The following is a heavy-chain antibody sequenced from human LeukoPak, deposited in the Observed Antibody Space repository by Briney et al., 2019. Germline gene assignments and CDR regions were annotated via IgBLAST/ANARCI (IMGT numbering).Heavy chain of an antibody. V-gene: IGHV3-30-3*01. D-gene: IGHD3-3*01. CDR1: GFTFSSYA. CDR3: ARELLRFLEWGGAFDI. J-gene: IGHJ3*02. Sequence: GGSLRLSCAVSGFTFSSYAMHWVRPAPGKGLEWVAVILHDGSNEYYADSVKGRFTISRDNSKNTLYLQMNSLRAEDTAVYYCARELLRFLEWGGAFDIWGQGTMVTVSS. CDR2: ILHDGSNE.